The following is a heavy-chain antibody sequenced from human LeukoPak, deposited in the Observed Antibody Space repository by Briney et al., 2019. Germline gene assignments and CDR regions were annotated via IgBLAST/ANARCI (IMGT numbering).Heavy chain of an antibody. Sequence: SETLSLTCVVSGYSLSSGYYWGWIRQPPGRGLEWIGSIYQSGSTYYNPSLKSRVTISVDTSKNQFSLKLSSVTAADTAVYYCARAPPDSSGYHDYWGQGTLVTVSS. CDR2: IYQSGST. D-gene: IGHD3-22*01. J-gene: IGHJ4*02. CDR3: ARAPPDSSGYHDY. CDR1: GYSLSSGYY. V-gene: IGHV4-38-2*01.